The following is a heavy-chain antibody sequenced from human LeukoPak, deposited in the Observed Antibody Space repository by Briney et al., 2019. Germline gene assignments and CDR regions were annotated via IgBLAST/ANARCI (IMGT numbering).Heavy chain of an antibody. D-gene: IGHD6-19*01. CDR1: GGSFSGYY. CDR3: ARAAVAGQGNYFDY. Sequence: AETLSLTCAVYGGSFSGYYWSWIRQPPGKGLEWVGEINRSGSTNYNPSLKSRVTLSVDTSKNQFSLKLSSVPAADTAVYYCARAAVAGQGNYFDYWGQGTLVTVSS. CDR2: INRSGST. J-gene: IGHJ4*01. V-gene: IGHV4-34*01.